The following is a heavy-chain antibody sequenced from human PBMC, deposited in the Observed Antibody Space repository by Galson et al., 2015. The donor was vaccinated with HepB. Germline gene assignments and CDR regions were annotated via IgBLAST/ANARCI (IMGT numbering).Heavy chain of an antibody. J-gene: IGHJ4*02. CDR3: ARETPDTYYFDY. Sequence: SVKVSCKASGYTLTNYHFHWVRQAPGQGPEWMGKVFAGGGSTRYAERFQGRVTLTRDSSTSTLYMEMSSLRSDDTAVYYCARETPDTYYFDYWGQGTLVTVSS. V-gene: IGHV1-46*01. CDR1: GYTLTNYH. D-gene: IGHD2-15*01. CDR2: VFAGGGST.